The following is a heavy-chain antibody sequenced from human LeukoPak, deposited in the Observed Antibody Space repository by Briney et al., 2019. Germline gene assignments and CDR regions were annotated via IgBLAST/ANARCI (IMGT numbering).Heavy chain of an antibody. J-gene: IGHJ6*03. CDR1: GYSFTNFD. Sequence: ASVKVSCKASGYSFTNFDVNWVRQATGQGLEWMGWMYPNSGNKGYAQKFQGRVTMTMNTSITTAYMELSSLRSEDTAVYYCARGPQWRGDYYYMDVWGRGTTVTVSS. CDR2: MYPNSGNK. V-gene: IGHV1-8*01. CDR3: ARGPQWRGDYYYMDV. D-gene: IGHD6-19*01.